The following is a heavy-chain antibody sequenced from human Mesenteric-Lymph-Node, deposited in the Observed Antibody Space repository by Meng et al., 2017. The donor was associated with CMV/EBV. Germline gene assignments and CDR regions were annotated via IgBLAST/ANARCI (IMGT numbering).Heavy chain of an antibody. CDR1: GDSVSSNTAA. J-gene: IGHJ4*02. D-gene: IGHD7-27*01. CDR2: AFYRSKWYY. V-gene: IGHV6-1*01. Sequence: VVSGDSVSSNTAAWNWIRQSPARGLEWLGRAFYRSKWYYDYPLSLRSRVTINADTSKNQFSLQLKSVTPEDTAVYFCARDPDWGWLDFWGRGTLVTVSS. CDR3: ARDPDWGWLDF.